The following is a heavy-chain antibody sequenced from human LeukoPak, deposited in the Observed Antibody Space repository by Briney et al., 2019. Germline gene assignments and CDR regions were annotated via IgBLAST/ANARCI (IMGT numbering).Heavy chain of an antibody. CDR1: GFTFSSYS. D-gene: IGHD5-24*01. J-gene: IGHJ4*02. V-gene: IGHV3-48*04. Sequence: PGGSLRLSCAASGFTFSSYSMNWVRQAPGEGLEWVSYISSSSSTIYYADSVKGRFTISRDNAKNSLYLQMNSLRAEDTAVYYCARDNRWLQSSFDYWGQGTLVTVSS. CDR3: ARDNRWLQSSFDY. CDR2: ISSSSSTI.